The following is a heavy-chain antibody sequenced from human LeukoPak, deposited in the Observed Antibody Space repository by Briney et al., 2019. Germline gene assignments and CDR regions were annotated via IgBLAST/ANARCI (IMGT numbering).Heavy chain of an antibody. J-gene: IGHJ2*01. V-gene: IGHV4-39*01. Sequence: SETLSLTCSVSGGSISRSSYYWGWVRQTPGKGLEWIGSIYYSGSTYYNPSLKSRVTISVDTSKNQFSLKLSSVTAADTAVYYCARRYGSGSPGAFDLWGRGTLVTVSS. CDR3: ARRYGSGSPGAFDL. D-gene: IGHD3-10*01. CDR2: IYYSGST. CDR1: GGSISRSSYY.